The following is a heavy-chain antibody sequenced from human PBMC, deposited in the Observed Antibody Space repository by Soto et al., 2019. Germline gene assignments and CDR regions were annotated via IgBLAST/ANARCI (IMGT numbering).Heavy chain of an antibody. CDR1: GFTFDDYA. D-gene: IGHD5-18*01. Sequence: EVQLVESGGGLVQPGRSLRLSCAASGFTFDDYAMHWVRQAPGKGLEWVSGISWNSGSIGYADSVKGRFTISRDNAKNSLYLQMNSLRADDTALYYCAKFSGDTAMVEGGFDYWGQGTLVTVSS. V-gene: IGHV3-9*01. J-gene: IGHJ4*02. CDR2: ISWNSGSI. CDR3: AKFSGDTAMVEGGFDY.